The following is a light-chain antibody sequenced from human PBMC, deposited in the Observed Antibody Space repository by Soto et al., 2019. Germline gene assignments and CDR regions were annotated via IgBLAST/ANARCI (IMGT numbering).Light chain of an antibody. CDR3: SSHTSSSVRV. Sequence: QSALTQPASVSGSPGQSITISCTGTSSDVVVYNYVSWYQQHPGKAPRLLIYEVSNRTSGVSNRLSGSKSGNPASLTISGLQAEDEADYYCSSHTSSSVRVLGGATKVTVL. J-gene: IGLJ2*01. V-gene: IGLV2-14*01. CDR1: SSDVVVYNY. CDR2: EVS.